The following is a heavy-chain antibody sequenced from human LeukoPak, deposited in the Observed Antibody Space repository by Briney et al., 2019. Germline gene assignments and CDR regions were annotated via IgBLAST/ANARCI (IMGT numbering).Heavy chain of an antibody. CDR2: INHSGST. D-gene: IGHD1-7*01. V-gene: IGHV4-34*01. CDR1: GGSFSGYY. CDR3: VRSETIWYYFDY. J-gene: IGHJ4*02. Sequence: SETLSLTCAVYGGSFSGYYWSWIRQPPGKGLEWIGEINHSGSTNYNPSLKSRVTISVDTSKNQFSLRPSSVTAADTAVYFCVRSETIWYYFDYWGQGRLVTVSS.